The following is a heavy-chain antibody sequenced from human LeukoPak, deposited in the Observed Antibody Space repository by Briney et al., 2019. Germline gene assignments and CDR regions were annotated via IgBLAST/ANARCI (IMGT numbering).Heavy chain of an antibody. CDR1: GFTFSNSA. V-gene: IGHV1-58*01. D-gene: IGHD2-15*01. Sequence: SVKVSCKASGFTFSNSAVQWVRQARGQRLEWIGWIVVDSGNTNYAQKFQERVTITRDMSTSTAYMELSSLRSEDTAVYYCARDHCSGGSCLGGHWGQGTLVTVSS. CDR2: IVVDSGNT. J-gene: IGHJ4*02. CDR3: ARDHCSGGSCLGGH.